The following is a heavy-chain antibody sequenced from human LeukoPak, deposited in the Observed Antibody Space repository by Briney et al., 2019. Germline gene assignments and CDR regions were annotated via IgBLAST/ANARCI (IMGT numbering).Heavy chain of an antibody. Sequence: PSETLSLTCTVSGYSISSGYYWGWIRQPPGKGLEWIGSIYHSGSTYYNPSLKSRVTISVDTSKNQFSLKLSSVTAADTAVYYCARDSSGYYSGSWFDPWGQGTLVTASS. J-gene: IGHJ5*02. V-gene: IGHV4-38-2*02. CDR2: IYHSGST. D-gene: IGHD3-22*01. CDR1: GYSISSGYY. CDR3: ARDSSGYYSGSWFDP.